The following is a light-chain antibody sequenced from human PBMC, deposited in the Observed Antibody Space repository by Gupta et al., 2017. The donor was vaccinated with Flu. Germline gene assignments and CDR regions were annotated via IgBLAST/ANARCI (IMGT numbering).Light chain of an antibody. CDR1: SSDIGINY. Sequence: QSVVTPPPSASGTPGQRVTISCSGSSSDIGINYVYWYQQLPGTAPKLLIYRNNQRPSGVPDRFSASKSGTSASLAISGLRSEDEADYYCATWDDSLSGRVFGGGTKLTVL. V-gene: IGLV1-47*01. CDR2: RNN. J-gene: IGLJ3*02. CDR3: ATWDDSLSGRV.